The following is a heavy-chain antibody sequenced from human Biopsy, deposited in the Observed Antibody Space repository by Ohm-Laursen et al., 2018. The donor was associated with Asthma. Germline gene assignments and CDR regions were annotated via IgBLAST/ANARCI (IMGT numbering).Heavy chain of an antibody. CDR1: PGSFSGFF. CDR2: TNERGVT. Sequence: GTLSLTCDVYPGSFSGFFWTWIRPSPGKGLEWIGETNERGVTNNNPSLKSRVIISIDTYWNRVSLKLTSVTAADTAVYYRARGPELDVWGQGTTVTVSS. J-gene: IGHJ6*02. V-gene: IGHV4-34*01. CDR3: ARGPELDV.